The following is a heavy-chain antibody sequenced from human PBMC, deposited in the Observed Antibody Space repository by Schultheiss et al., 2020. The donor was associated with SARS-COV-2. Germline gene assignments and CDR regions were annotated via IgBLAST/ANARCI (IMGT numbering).Heavy chain of an antibody. J-gene: IGHJ4*02. Sequence: GGSLRLSCAASGFTFSSYSMNWVRQAPGKGLEWVSYISSSSSYIYYADSVKGRFTISRDNAKNSLYLQMNSLRAEDKAVYYCAREGDSTYSSSWYCIDYWGQGTLVTVAS. CDR2: ISSSSSYI. D-gene: IGHD6-13*01. V-gene: IGHV3-21*05. CDR1: GFTFSSYS. CDR3: AREGDSTYSSSWYCIDY.